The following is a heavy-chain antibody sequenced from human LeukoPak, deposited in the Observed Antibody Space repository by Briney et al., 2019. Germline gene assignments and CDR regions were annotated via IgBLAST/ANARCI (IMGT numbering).Heavy chain of an antibody. CDR2: INPNSGGT. Sequence: ASVKVSCKASGYTFTGYYMHWVRQAPGQGLEWMGWINPNSGGTNYAQKFQGRVTMTRDTSISTAYMELSRLRSDDTAVYYCARVVSGYSGPLPTWGQGTLVTVSS. CDR1: GYTFTGYY. V-gene: IGHV1-2*02. J-gene: IGHJ5*02. D-gene: IGHD5-18*01. CDR3: ARVVSGYSGPLPT.